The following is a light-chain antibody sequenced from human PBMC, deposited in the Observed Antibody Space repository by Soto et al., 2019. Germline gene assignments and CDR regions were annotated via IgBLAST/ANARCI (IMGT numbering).Light chain of an antibody. J-gene: IGKJ5*01. Sequence: DIPMTQSPASLSASVGDRVTITCRASQSISRYLNWYLQRPGKAPELLIYAASNLHDGVPSRFSGSGSGTEVTRTISSLQPEDLAVYYCQQTHTTPASTFGRGT. CDR1: QSISRY. V-gene: IGKV1-39*01. CDR3: QQTHTTPAST. CDR2: AAS.